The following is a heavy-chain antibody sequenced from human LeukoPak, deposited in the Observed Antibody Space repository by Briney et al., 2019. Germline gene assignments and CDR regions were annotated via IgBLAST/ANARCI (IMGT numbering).Heavy chain of an antibody. J-gene: IGHJ5*02. CDR2: ISGSGGST. D-gene: IGHD2-21*02. V-gene: IGHV3-23*01. CDR1: GFTFSSYA. Sequence: GGSLRLSCAASGFTFSSYAMSWVRQAPGKGLEWASAISGSGGSTYYADSVKGRFTISRDNSKNTLYLQMNSLRAEDTAVYYCAKASLSCGGDCYGGWFDPWGQGTLVTVSS. CDR3: AKASLSCGGDCYGGWFDP.